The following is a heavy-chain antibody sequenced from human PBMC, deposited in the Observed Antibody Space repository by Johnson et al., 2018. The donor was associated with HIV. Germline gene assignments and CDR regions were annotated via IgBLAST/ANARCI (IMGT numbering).Heavy chain of an antibody. V-gene: IGHV3-66*01. CDR3: AKDLEGHDVFDI. D-gene: IGHD3-3*01. CDR1: GFTFSSYA. J-gene: IGHJ3*02. Sequence: MQLVESGGGVVQPGRSLRLSCAASGFTFSSYAIHWVRQAPGKGLEWVSVIYSGGSTYYADSVKGRFTISRDNSKNTLYLQMNSLRAEDTAVYYCAKDLEGHDVFDIWGQGTAVTVSS. CDR2: IYSGGST.